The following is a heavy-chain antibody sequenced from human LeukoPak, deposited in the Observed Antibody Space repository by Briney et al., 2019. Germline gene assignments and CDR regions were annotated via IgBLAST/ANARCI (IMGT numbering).Heavy chain of an antibody. CDR1: GFTFSSYS. V-gene: IGHV3-30*18. Sequence: PGGSLRLSCAASGFTFSSYSMNWVRQAPGKGPEWVAVISYDGDTQYYADSVKGRFTISRDNSKNTLYLQMNSLRVEDTAVYYCAKFGTMVRGLILNSHFDYWGQGTLVTVSS. D-gene: IGHD3-10*01. J-gene: IGHJ4*02. CDR2: ISYDGDTQ. CDR3: AKFGTMVRGLILNSHFDY.